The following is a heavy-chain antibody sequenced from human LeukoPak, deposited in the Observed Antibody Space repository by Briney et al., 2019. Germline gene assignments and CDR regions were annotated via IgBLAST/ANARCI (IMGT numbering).Heavy chain of an antibody. CDR1: EFTFSSDW. V-gene: IGHV3-74*01. Sequence: PGGSLRLSYAASEFTFSSDWMHWVRQVPGKGLVWVSRINGDGSTTAYADSVKGRFTISRDNAKNSLYLQMNSLRAEDTAVYYCARSGPDSGYDYVDAFDIWGQGTMVTVSS. D-gene: IGHD5-12*01. CDR3: ARSGPDSGYDYVDAFDI. CDR2: INGDGSTT. J-gene: IGHJ3*02.